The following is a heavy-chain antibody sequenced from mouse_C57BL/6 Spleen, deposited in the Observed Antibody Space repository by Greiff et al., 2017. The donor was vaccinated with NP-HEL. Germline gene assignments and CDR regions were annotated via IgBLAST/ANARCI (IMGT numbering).Heavy chain of an antibody. CDR2: IYPGGGYT. CDR1: GYTFTNYW. J-gene: IGHJ4*01. CDR3: ARSDDGYYGYYAMDY. V-gene: IGHV1-63*01. Sequence: VQLVESGAELVRPGTSVKMSCKASGYTFTNYWIGWAKQRPGHGLEWIGDIYPGGGYTNYNEKFKGKATLTADKSSSTAYMQFSSLTSEDSAIYYCARSDDGYYGYYAMDYWGQGTSVTVSS. D-gene: IGHD2-3*01.